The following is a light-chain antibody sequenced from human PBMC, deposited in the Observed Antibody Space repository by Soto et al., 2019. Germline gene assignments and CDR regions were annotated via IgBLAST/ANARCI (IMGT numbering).Light chain of an antibody. J-gene: IGLJ2*01. CDR2: DVS. CDR1: SSDVGGYNY. V-gene: IGLV2-14*03. Sequence: QSALTQPASVSGSPGQSITISCTGTSSDVGGYNYVSWHQQHPGKAPKVMIYDVSNRPSGVSNRFSGSKSGNTASLTISGLQAGDEADYYCSSYTSSNTLLFGGGTKVTVL. CDR3: SSYTSSNTLL.